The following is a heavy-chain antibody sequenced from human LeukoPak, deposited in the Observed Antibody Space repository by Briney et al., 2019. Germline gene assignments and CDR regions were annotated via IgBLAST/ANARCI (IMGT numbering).Heavy chain of an antibody. J-gene: IGHJ4*02. CDR1: GFTVSSNY. CDR2: INGDAGAT. Sequence: HPGGSLRLSCAASGFTVSSNYMSWVRQAPGRGLDWVSAINGDAGATYYADSVKGRFTISRDNSKNTLYLQMNSLRAEDTAVYYCAKSDTSGPTGLDYWGQGTLVTVSS. V-gene: IGHV3-53*01. CDR3: AKSDTSGPTGLDY. D-gene: IGHD6-19*01.